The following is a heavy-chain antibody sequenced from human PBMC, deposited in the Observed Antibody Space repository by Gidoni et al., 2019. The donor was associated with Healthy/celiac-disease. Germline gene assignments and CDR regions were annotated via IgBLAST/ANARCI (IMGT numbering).Heavy chain of an antibody. CDR2: IRASGKTT. V-gene: IGHV3-23*01. CDR1: VFTFSRYS. CDR3: AKRDTAGWYFFDY. Sequence: EVQLFESGGGCVQPGRPLSFSCAASVFTFSRYSMSWVGQAPAKGLEWVSSIRASGKTTPYADPVKGRFTISRDNSKNTLFLQVNSLRVDDTALYYCAKRDTAGWYFFDYWGQGTLVTVSS. J-gene: IGHJ4*02. D-gene: IGHD6-19*01.